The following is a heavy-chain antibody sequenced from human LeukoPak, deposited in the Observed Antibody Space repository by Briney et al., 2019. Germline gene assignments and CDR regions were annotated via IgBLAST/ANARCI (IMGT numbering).Heavy chain of an antibody. CDR3: ARRGVTPNYYMDV. CDR1: GGSISSYY. V-gene: IGHV4-4*07. CDR2: IYTSGST. D-gene: IGHD2-21*02. J-gene: IGHJ6*03. Sequence: SETLSLTCTVSGGSISSYYWSWIRQPAGKGLEWIGRIYTSGSTNYNPSLKSRVTMSVDTSKSQFSLKLSSVTAADTAVYYCARRGVTPNYYMDVWGKGTTVTVSS.